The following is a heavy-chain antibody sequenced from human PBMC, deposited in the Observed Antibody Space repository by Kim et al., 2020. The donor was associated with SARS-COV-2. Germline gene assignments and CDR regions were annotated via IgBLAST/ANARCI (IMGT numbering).Heavy chain of an antibody. Sequence: PRRLVTLSVDTSKNQFSLKLSAVTAADTAVYYCARATFYDFWSGNAFDIWGQGTMVTVSS. V-gene: IGHV4-31*01. CDR3: ARATFYDFWSGNAFDI. J-gene: IGHJ3*02. D-gene: IGHD3-3*01.